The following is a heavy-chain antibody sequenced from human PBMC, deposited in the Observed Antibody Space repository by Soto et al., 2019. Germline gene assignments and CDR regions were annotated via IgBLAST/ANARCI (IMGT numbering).Heavy chain of an antibody. CDR3: ASVYYDYVWGSYHYYYGMDV. J-gene: IGHJ6*02. CDR2: IIPIFGTA. V-gene: IGHV1-69*01. Sequence: QVQLVQSGAEVKKPVSSVKVSCKASGGTFSSYAISWVRQAPGQGLEWMGGIIPIFGTANYAQKFQGRVTITADESTSTAYMELSSLRSEDTAVYYCASVYYDYVWGSYHYYYGMDVWGQGTTVTVSS. CDR1: GGTFSSYA. D-gene: IGHD3-16*01.